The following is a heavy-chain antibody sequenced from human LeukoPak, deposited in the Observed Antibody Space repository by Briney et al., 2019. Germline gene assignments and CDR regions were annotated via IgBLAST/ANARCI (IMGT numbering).Heavy chain of an antibody. CDR2: ISGRSDDE. CDR1: VYTFTTYG. Sequence: ASLRVSCKASVYTFTTYGISWVRQAPGHRREWVGYISGRSDDENYADNFQGRLTMTTDTSTNTAYMELGSLTSDDTAVYYCARDWDGRTDCFDPWGQGTLVTVSS. J-gene: IGHJ5*02. D-gene: IGHD1-26*01. CDR3: ARDWDGRTDCFDP. V-gene: IGHV1-18*01.